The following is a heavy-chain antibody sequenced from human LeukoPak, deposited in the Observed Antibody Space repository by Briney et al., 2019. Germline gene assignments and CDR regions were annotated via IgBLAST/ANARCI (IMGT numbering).Heavy chain of an antibody. D-gene: IGHD2-15*01. J-gene: IGHJ4*02. Sequence: PSETLSPTCAVYGGSFSGYYWSWIRQPPGKGLEWIGAINHSGSTKYNPSLKSRVTISVDTSKNQFSLKLSSVTAADTAVYYCARHSNGGDCSGSSCYVFDYWGQGTLVTVSS. CDR3: ARHSNGGDCSGSSCYVFDY. CDR1: GGSFSGYY. CDR2: INHSGST. V-gene: IGHV4-34*01.